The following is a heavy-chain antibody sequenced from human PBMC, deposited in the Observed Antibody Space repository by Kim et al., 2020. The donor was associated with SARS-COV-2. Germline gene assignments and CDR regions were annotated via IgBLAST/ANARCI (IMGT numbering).Heavy chain of an antibody. CDR3: ARVPFSYYYDSRGYFDY. CDR1: GGSFSGYY. J-gene: IGHJ4*01. CDR2: INHSGST. V-gene: IGHV4-34*01. Sequence: SETLSLTCAVYGGSFSGYYWSWIRQPPGKGLEWIGEINHSGSTNYNPSLKSRVTISVDTSKNQFSLKLSSVTAADTAVYYCARVPFSYYYDSRGYFDYWG. D-gene: IGHD3-22*01.